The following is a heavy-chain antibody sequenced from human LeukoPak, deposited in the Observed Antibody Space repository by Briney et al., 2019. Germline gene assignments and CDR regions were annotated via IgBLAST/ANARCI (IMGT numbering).Heavy chain of an antibody. V-gene: IGHV4-39*01. CDR3: ARLRDYGGNSESSDAFDI. Sequence: SETLFLTCTVSGGSISSSSYYWGWIRQPPGKGLEWIGSIYYSGSTYYNPSLKSRVTISVDTSKNQFSLKLSSVTAADTAVYYCARLRDYGGNSESSDAFDIWGQGTMVTVSS. CDR2: IYYSGST. J-gene: IGHJ3*02. D-gene: IGHD4-23*01. CDR1: GGSISSSSYY.